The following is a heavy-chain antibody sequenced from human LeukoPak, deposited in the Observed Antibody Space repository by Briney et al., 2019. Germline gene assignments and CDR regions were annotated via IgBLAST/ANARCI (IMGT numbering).Heavy chain of an antibody. CDR1: GGPIDSSSYY. CDR3: SSSDYVYYFDY. D-gene: IGHD4/OR15-4a*01. V-gene: IGHV4-39*01. J-gene: IGHJ4*02. Sequence: SETLSLTCTVSGGPIDSSSYYWGWIRQPPGKGLEWIGSIYYSGSTYYNPSLKSRVTISVDTSKNQFSLKLSSVTAADTAVYYCSSSDYVYYFDYWGQGTLVTVSS. CDR2: IYYSGST.